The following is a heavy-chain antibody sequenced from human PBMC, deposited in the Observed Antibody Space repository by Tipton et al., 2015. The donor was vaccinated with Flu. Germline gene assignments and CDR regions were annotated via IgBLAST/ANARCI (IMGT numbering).Heavy chain of an antibody. CDR1: GFTLSSYW. CDR3: ARVGDSSGLGY. CDR2: IKQDGSEK. V-gene: IGHV3-7*01. D-gene: IGHD3-3*01. J-gene: IGHJ4*02. Sequence: SLRLSCAASGFTLSSYWMSWVRQAPGKGLEWVANIKQDGSEKYYVDSVKGRFTISRDNAKNSLYLQMNSLRAEDTAVYYCARVGDSSGLGYWGQGTLVTVSS.